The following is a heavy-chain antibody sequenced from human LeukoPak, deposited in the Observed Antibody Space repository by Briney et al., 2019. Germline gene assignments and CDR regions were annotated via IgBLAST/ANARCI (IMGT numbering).Heavy chain of an antibody. CDR3: ARPYYYDSSGYVY. Sequence: GESLKISCKGSGYNFTNYWIGWVRQMPGKGLEWMGIIYPGDSDTRYSPSFQGQVTISADKSISTAYLQWSSLKASDTAMYYCARPYYYDSSGYVYWGQGTLVTVSS. J-gene: IGHJ4*02. CDR2: IYPGDSDT. CDR1: GYNFTNYW. V-gene: IGHV5-51*01. D-gene: IGHD3-22*01.